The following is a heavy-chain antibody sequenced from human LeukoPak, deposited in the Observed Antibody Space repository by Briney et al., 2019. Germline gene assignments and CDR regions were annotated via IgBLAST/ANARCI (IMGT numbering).Heavy chain of an antibody. CDR3: ARGDSGYDYGFDN. J-gene: IGHJ4*02. V-gene: IGHV1-69*05. CDR2: IIPIFGTT. CDR1: GGTFSSHA. Sequence: SVKVSCKASGGTFSSHAISWVRQAPGQGLEWVGGIIPIFGTTNYAQKFQGRVTITTDESTSTGYMELRSLRSDDTAVYYCARGDSGYDYGFDNWGQGTLATVSS. D-gene: IGHD5-12*01.